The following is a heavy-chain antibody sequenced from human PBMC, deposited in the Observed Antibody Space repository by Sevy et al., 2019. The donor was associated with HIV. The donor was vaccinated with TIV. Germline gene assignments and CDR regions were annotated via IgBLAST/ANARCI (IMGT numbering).Heavy chain of an antibody. Sequence: ASVKVSCKASGGTFSSYAISWVRHAPEQGLEWMRGIIPIFGTANYAQKFQGRVTITADESTSTAYMELSSLRSEDTAVYYCASPSYCSSTSCSYYYYYYGMDVWGQGTTVTVSS. J-gene: IGHJ6*02. CDR2: IIPIFGTA. D-gene: IGHD2-2*01. CDR1: GGTFSSYA. V-gene: IGHV1-69*13. CDR3: ASPSYCSSTSCSYYYYYYGMDV.